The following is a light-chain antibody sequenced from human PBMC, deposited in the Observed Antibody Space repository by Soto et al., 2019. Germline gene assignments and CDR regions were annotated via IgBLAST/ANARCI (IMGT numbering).Light chain of an antibody. V-gene: IGKV3-20*01. CDR3: QQYGSSPRT. J-gene: IGKJ1*01. CDR1: QSVSSNY. CDR2: DVS. Sequence: EMVLTQSPGTLCLSPGERASLSCRSSQSVSSNYLAWYQQKPGQAPSLLIYDVSRRATGIPERFSGSGSGTDFTLIISRLEPEDFAVYYCQQYGSSPRTFGQGTMV.